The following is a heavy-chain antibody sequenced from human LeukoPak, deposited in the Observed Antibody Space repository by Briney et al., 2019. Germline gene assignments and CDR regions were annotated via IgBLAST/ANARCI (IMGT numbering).Heavy chain of an antibody. Sequence: PSETLSLTCTVSGGSISSGGYYWGWIRQPPGKGLEWIGSIYFSGNTYYNPSLKSRVTISVDTSKNQFSLELSSVTAADTAMYYCARNYYDSSAAFDIWGQGTMVTVSS. CDR1: GGSISSGGYY. J-gene: IGHJ3*02. D-gene: IGHD3-22*01. CDR3: ARNYYDSSAAFDI. CDR2: IYFSGNT. V-gene: IGHV4-39*07.